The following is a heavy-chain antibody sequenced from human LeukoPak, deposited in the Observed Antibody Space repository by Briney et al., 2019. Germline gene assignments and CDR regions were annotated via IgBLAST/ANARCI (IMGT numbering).Heavy chain of an antibody. V-gene: IGHV3-30*02. CDR2: IRYDGSNK. CDR3: AKDYVEMATIRAPDY. Sequence: PGGSLRLSCAASGSTFSSYGMHWVRQAPGKGLEWVAFIRYDGSNKYYADSVKGRFTISRDNSKNTLYLQMNSLRAEDTAVYYCAKDYVEMATIRAPDYWGQGTLVTVSS. J-gene: IGHJ4*02. CDR1: GSTFSSYG. D-gene: IGHD5-24*01.